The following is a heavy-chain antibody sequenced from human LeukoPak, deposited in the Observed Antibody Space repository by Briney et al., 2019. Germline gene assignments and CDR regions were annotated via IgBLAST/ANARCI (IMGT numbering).Heavy chain of an antibody. CDR1: GYTFTSYG. D-gene: IGHD3-22*01. Sequence: GASVKVSCKASGYTFTSYGISWVRQAPGQGLEWMGWISAYNGNTNYAQKLQGRVTMTTDTSTSTAYMELRSLRSDDTAVYYCSTYDSSGYYFDYWGQGTLVTVSS. CDR2: ISAYNGNT. V-gene: IGHV1-18*01. CDR3: STYDSSGYYFDY. J-gene: IGHJ4*02.